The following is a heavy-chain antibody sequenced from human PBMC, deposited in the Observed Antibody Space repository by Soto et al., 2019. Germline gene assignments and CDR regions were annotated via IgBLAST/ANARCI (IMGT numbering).Heavy chain of an antibody. J-gene: IGHJ4*02. CDR2: INAGNGNT. Sequence: QVQLVQSGAEVKKPGASVKVSCKASGYTFTSYAMHWVRQAPGQRLEWMGWINAGNGNTKYSQKFQGRVTITRDTSASTAYMELTSLRSEDTAVYYCARDRETLWFGESQVFDYWGQGTLVTVSS. D-gene: IGHD3-10*01. CDR3: ARDRETLWFGESQVFDY. V-gene: IGHV1-3*01. CDR1: GYTFTSYA.